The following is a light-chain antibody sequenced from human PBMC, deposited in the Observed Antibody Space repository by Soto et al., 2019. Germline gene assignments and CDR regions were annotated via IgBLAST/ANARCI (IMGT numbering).Light chain of an antibody. Sequence: QAVVTQEPSLTVSPGGTVTLTCGSSTGAVTSGHHPYWLQQKPGQAPRTLIYHTTNTLSWTPARFSGSLLGGKAALTLSGAQPEDEALYYCLLTYSGPWVFGGGPKLTVL. CDR3: LLTYSGPWV. J-gene: IGLJ3*02. CDR1: TGAVTSGHH. CDR2: HTT. V-gene: IGLV7-46*01.